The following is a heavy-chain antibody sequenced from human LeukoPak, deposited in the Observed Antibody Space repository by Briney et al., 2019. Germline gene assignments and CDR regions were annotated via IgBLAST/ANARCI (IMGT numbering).Heavy chain of an antibody. CDR1: GFTFNDHY. V-gene: IGHV3-72*01. CDR2: TRNKAHSYTT. CDR3: ARGSTGWPGKRGDY. Sequence: PGGSLRLSCAASGFTFNDHYMYWVRQAPGKGLEWVGRTRNKAHSYTTEYAASVKGRFTISRGDSKSSLYLQMNSLKTEDTAVYYCARGSTGWPGKRGDYWGQGTLVTVSS. D-gene: IGHD6-19*01. J-gene: IGHJ4*02.